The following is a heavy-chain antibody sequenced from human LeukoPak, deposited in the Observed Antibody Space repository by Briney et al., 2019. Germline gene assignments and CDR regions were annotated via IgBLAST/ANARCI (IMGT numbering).Heavy chain of an antibody. D-gene: IGHD6-19*01. V-gene: IGHV1-3*01. CDR2: INAGNGNT. CDR3: ARDHFRYSSGWYGGDY. Sequence: ASVKVSCKASGYTFTGYYMHWVRQAPGQGLEWMGWINAGNGNTRYSQKFQGRVTITRDTSASTAYMELSSLRSEDTAVYYCARDHFRYSSGWYGGDYWGQGTLVTVSS. CDR1: GYTFTGYY. J-gene: IGHJ4*02.